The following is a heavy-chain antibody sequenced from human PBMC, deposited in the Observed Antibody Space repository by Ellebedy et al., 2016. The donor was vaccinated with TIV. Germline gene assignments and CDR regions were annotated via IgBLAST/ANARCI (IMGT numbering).Heavy chain of an antibody. CDR3: AKDMVFGDSKWEIDV. V-gene: IGHV3-23*01. D-gene: IGHD1-26*01. J-gene: IGHJ6*02. Sequence: PGGSLRLSCVASGFTFSGYALSWVRQAPGKSLEWVSGINNGGSTTSYADSVKCRFTISRDNSRNTLYLQMNSLRAEDSDVYYCAKDMVFGDSKWEIDVWGQGTTVTVSS. CDR1: GFTFSGYA. CDR2: INNGGSTT.